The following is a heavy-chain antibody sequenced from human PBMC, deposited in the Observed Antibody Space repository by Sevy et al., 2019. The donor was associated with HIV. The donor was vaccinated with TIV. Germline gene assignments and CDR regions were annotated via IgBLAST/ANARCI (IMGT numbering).Heavy chain of an antibody. D-gene: IGHD6-13*01. CDR2: ISYDGSNK. CDR1: GFTFSSYA. V-gene: IGHV3-30-3*01. J-gene: IGHJ4*02. Sequence: GGSLRLSCAASGFTFSSYAMHWVRQAPGKGLEWVAVISYDGSNKYYEDSVKGRFTISRDNSKNTLYLQMNSLRAEDTAVYYCARDTKGRQQLEYYFDYWGQGTLVTVSS. CDR3: ARDTKGRQQLEYYFDY.